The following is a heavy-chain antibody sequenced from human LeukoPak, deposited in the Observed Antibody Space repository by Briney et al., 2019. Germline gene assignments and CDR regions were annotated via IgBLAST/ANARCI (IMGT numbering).Heavy chain of an antibody. V-gene: IGHV3-30*18. J-gene: IGHJ4*02. D-gene: IGHD3-10*01. CDR2: ISYDGSNK. CDR1: GFTFSSYG. CDR3: AKVHGPYYYGSGSYYDY. Sequence: PGGSLRLSCAASGFTFSSYGMHWVRQAPGKGLEWVAVISYDGSNKYYADSVKGRFTISRDNPKNTLYLQMNSLRAEDTAVYYCAKVHGPYYYGSGSYYDYWGQGTLVTVSS.